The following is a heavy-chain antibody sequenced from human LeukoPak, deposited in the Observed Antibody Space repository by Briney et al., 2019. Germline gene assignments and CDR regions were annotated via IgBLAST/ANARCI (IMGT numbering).Heavy chain of an antibody. D-gene: IGHD1-26*01. CDR1: GFSFSTYW. CDR2: IYSGGTT. Sequence: GGSLRLSCEASGFSFSTYWMSWVRQAPGKGLEWVSLIYSGGTTYYADSVKGRFTISRDNSKNTLYLQMDSLRAEDTAVYYCARGKLGAATLDYWGQGTLVTVSS. CDR3: ARGKLGAATLDY. J-gene: IGHJ4*02. V-gene: IGHV3-53*01.